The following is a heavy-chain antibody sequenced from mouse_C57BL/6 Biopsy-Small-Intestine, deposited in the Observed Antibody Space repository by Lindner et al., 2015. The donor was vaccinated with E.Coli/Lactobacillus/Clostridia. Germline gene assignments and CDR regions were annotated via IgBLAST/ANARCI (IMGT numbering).Heavy chain of an antibody. D-gene: IGHD2-1*01. Sequence: SVKVSCKASGYTFSSYAMHWVRQAPGQRLEWLGWINTGNGITKYSQKFQGRLTFARDRTASTASMELSSLRSEDTAVYYCARDYELPSYFYYMDVWGKGTTVTVSS. CDR1: GYTFSSYA. CDR2: INTGNGIT. CDR3: ARDYELPSYFYYMDV. J-gene: IGHJ1*03. V-gene: IGHV1-84*02.